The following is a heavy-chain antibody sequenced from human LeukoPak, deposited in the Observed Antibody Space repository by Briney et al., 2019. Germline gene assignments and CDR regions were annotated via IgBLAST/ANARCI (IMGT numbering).Heavy chain of an antibody. J-gene: IGHJ4*02. Sequence: SVRVSCKVSGGTFSSYAISWVRQAPGQGLEWMGRIIPIFGTANYAQKFQGRVTITTDESTSTAYMELSSLRSEDTAVYYCARSKRGDGYNNYTPHYFDYWGQGTLVTVSS. CDR1: GGTFSSYA. D-gene: IGHD5-24*01. CDR2: IIPIFGTA. CDR3: ARSKRGDGYNNYTPHYFDY. V-gene: IGHV1-69*05.